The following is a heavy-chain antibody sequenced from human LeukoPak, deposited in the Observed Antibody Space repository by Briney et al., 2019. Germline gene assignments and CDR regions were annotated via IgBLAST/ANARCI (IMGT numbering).Heavy chain of an antibody. J-gene: IGHJ4*02. D-gene: IGHD3-10*01. CDR3: ARDLDYYGSGSAYYFDY. V-gene: IGHV3-23*01. CDR2: ISGSGGST. CDR1: GFTFSSYA. Sequence: GGSLRLSCAASGFTFSSYAMSWVRQAPGKGLEWVSAISGSGGSTNYADSVKGRFTISRDNSKNTLYLQMNSLRAEDTAVYYCARDLDYYGSGSAYYFDYWGQGTLVTVSS.